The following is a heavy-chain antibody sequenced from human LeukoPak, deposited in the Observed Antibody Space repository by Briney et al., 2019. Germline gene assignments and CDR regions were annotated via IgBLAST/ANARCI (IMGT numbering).Heavy chain of an antibody. D-gene: IGHD3-3*01. J-gene: IGHJ5*02. CDR1: GGSISSYY. CDR3: ARVKVFGVVIPFLNWFDP. V-gene: IGHV4-34*01. Sequence: SETLSLTCTVSGGSISSYYWSWIRQPPGKGLEWIGEINHSGSTNYNPSLKSRVTISVDTSKNQFSLKLSSVTAADTAVYYCARVKVFGVVIPFLNWFDPWGQGTLVTVSS. CDR2: INHSGST.